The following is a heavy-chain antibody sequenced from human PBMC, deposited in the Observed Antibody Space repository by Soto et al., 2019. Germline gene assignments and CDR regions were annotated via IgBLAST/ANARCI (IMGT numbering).Heavy chain of an antibody. CDR1: GGTFSSYT. D-gene: IGHD6-25*01. CDR2: IIPILGIA. CDR3: ARGLREQRLPTRGEGDY. Sequence: QVQLVQSGAEVKKPGSSVKVSCKASGGTFSSYTISWVRQAPGQGLEWMGRIIPILGIANYAQKFQGRVTITADKSTSTAYRELSSLRSEDTAVYYCARGLREQRLPTRGEGDYWGQETLVTVSS. J-gene: IGHJ4*02. V-gene: IGHV1-69*02.